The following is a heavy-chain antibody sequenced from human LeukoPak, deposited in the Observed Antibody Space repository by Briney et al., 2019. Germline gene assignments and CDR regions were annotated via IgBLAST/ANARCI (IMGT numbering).Heavy chain of an antibody. D-gene: IGHD1-26*01. CDR1: GFTFSSYA. Sequence: GGSLRLSCAASGFTFSSYAMSWVRQAPGKGLDWVSAISGSGGSTYYADSMKGRFTISRDNSKNTLYLQMNSLRAEDTAVYYCAKAQYSGSYLRLDAFVIWGQGTMVTVSS. CDR3: AKAQYSGSYLRLDAFVI. J-gene: IGHJ3*02. V-gene: IGHV3-23*01. CDR2: ISGSGGST.